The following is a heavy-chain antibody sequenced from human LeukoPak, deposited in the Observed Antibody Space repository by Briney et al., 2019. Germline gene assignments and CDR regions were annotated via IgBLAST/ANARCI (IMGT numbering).Heavy chain of an antibody. V-gene: IGHV1-3*04. D-gene: IGHD1-7*01. J-gene: IGHJ4*02. CDR2: INTGNGNT. Sequence: GASVKVSCKASGYTFTSYAMHWVRQAPGQRLEWMGWINTGNGNTKYSQKFQGRVTITRDTSASTAYMELSSLRSEDTAVYYCARGGTRHLFDYWGQGTLVTVSS. CDR1: GYTFTSYA. CDR3: ARGGTRHLFDY.